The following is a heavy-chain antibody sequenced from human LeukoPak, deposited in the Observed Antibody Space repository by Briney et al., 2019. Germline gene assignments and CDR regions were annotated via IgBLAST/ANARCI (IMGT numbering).Heavy chain of an antibody. CDR2: ISAYNGNT. CDR1: GYTFTSYG. J-gene: IGHJ6*03. CDR3: ARDILYYYDSSGYQVYMDV. Sequence: ASVKVSCKASGYTFTSYGISWVRQAPGQGLEWMGWISAYNGNTNYAQKLQGRVTMTTDTSTSTAYMELRSLRSDDTAVYYCARDILYYYDSSGYQVYMDVWGKGTTVTVSS. D-gene: IGHD3-22*01. V-gene: IGHV1-18*01.